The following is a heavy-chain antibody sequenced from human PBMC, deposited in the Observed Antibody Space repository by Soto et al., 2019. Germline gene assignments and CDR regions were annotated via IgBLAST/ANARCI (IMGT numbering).Heavy chain of an antibody. V-gene: IGHV3-30*03. J-gene: IGHJ4*02. CDR3: ARSTYCNGGSCYPQY. Sequence: GGSLRLSCEGPGFTFSDYGFHWVRQAPGKGLEWVAMISYDGSDRYYRDSVQGRFTVSRDDSKNTVFLQMNSLRTEDTAMYYCARSTYCNGGSCYPQYWGPGTLVTVSS. CDR1: GFTFSDYG. CDR2: ISYDGSDR. D-gene: IGHD2-15*01.